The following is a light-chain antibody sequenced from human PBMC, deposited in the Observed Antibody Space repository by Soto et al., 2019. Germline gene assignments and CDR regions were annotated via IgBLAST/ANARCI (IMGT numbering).Light chain of an antibody. Sequence: EVVLTQSPATLSLSPGDGAPLSCRAIQSVNNYLAWYQQKPGRAPRLLIYDTSNRATDIPARFSGSGSGTDFTLTISSVEPEDSALYYCQQYGNLITFGQGTRLELK. CDR2: DTS. CDR1: QSVNNY. CDR3: QQYGNLIT. J-gene: IGKJ5*01. V-gene: IGKV3-11*01.